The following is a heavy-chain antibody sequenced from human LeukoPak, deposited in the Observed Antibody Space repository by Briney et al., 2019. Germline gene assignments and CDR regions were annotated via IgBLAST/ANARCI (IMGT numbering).Heavy chain of an antibody. J-gene: IGHJ3*02. Sequence: GGSLRLSCAASGFTLSSYSMNWVRQAPGKGLEWVSSISSSDSDSVKGRFITSRDNAKNSLYLQMNSLRAEDTAVYYCVASVIRDFDIWGQGTMVTVSS. CDR1: GFTLSSYS. V-gene: IGHV3-21*01. D-gene: IGHD4-23*01. CDR2: ISSSDS. CDR3: VASVIRDFDI.